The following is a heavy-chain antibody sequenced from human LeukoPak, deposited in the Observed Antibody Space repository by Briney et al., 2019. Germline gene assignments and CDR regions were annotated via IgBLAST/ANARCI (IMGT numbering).Heavy chain of an antibody. V-gene: IGHV3-23*01. CDR3: AKRGVVIRVILVGFHKEAYYFES. D-gene: IGHD3/OR15-3a*01. J-gene: IGHJ4*02. CDR2: ISDGGGNT. Sequence: GGSLRLSCAVSGITLSNYGMSWVRQAPGKGLEWVAGISDGGGNTKYADSVKGRFTISRDNPKNTLYLQMNSLRAEDTAVYFYAKRGVVIRVILVGFHKEAYYFESWGQGALVTVSS. CDR1: GITLSNYG.